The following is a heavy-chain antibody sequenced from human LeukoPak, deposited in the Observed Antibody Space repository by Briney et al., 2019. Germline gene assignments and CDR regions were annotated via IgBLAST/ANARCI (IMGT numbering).Heavy chain of an antibody. D-gene: IGHD3-10*01. CDR3: ARGLCGSGGCNYNYYGMDV. CDR1: GGSISSYY. CDR2: INHSGST. V-gene: IGHV4-34*01. Sequence: SETLSLTCTVSGGSISSYYWSWIRQPPGKGLEWIGEINHSGSTNYNPSLKSRVTMSEGTSKKHFSLRLSAVTAADTAVYYCARGLCGSGGCNYNYYGMDVWGQGTTVTVSS. J-gene: IGHJ6*02.